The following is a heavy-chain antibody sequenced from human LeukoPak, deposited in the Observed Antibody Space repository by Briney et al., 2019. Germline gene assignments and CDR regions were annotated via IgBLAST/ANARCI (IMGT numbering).Heavy chain of an antibody. CDR2: ISYDGSNK. D-gene: IGHD6-13*01. V-gene: IGHV3-30*18. CDR1: GFTSSSYG. Sequence: GGSLRLSCAASGFTSSSYGMHWVRQAPGKGLEWVAVISYDGSNKYYADSVKGRFTISRDNSKNTLYLQMNSLRAEDTAVYYCAKGAIAAAGTGYYYYMDVWGKGTTVTVSS. J-gene: IGHJ6*03. CDR3: AKGAIAAAGTGYYYYMDV.